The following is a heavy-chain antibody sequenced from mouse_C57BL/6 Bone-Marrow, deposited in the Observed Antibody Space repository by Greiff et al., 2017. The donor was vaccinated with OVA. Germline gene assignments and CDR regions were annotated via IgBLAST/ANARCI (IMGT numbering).Heavy chain of an antibody. D-gene: IGHD2-4*01. CDR3: ARPFYYDYPIWFAY. CDR2: IWWDDDK. V-gene: IGHV8-8*01. J-gene: IGHJ3*01. CDR1: GFSLSTFGMG. Sequence: QVTLKESGPGILQPSQTLSLTCSFSGFSLSTFGMGVGWIRQPSGKGLEWLAHIWWDDDKYYNPALKSRLTISKDTSKNQVFLKIANVDTADTATYYCARPFYYDYPIWFAYWGQGTLVTVSA.